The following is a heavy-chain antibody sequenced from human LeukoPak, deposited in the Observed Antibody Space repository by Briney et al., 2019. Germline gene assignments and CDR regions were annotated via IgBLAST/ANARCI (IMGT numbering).Heavy chain of an antibody. CDR1: GFSFSSYD. CDR3: ARAVAGTDEIDS. CDR2: IGSGGDT. V-gene: IGHV3-13*01. D-gene: IGHD6-19*01. J-gene: IGHJ4*02. Sequence: GGSLRLSCAGSGFSFSSYDMPWVRQATGKGLEWVSAIGSGGDTYYAGSVKGRVTISRESAKNSFYLQMNSLSAGDTAVYFCARAVAGTDEIDSWGQGTLVTVSS.